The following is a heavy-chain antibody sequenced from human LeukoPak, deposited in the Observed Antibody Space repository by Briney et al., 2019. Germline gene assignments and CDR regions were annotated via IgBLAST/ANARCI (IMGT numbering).Heavy chain of an antibody. CDR2: ISASGGST. V-gene: IGHV3-23*01. Sequence: GGSLRLSCAASGFIFNSYAMTWVRQAPGKGLEWVSAISASGGSTYYADSVKGRFTISRDNSKTTLYLQMNSLRSEHTAVYYCAKPRQQLVRYGLDVWGQGTTVIVSS. J-gene: IGHJ6*02. CDR1: GFIFNSYA. CDR3: AKPRQQLVRYGLDV. D-gene: IGHD6-6*01.